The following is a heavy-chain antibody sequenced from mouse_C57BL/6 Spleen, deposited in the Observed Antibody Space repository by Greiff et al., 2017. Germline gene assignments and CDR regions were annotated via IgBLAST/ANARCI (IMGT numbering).Heavy chain of an antibody. CDR3: TREGYYGSSYGAMDY. J-gene: IGHJ4*01. CDR2: ISSGGDYI. Sequence: EVKLMESGAGLVKPGGSLKLSCAASGFTFSSYAMYWVRQTPEKRLEWVAYISSGGDYIYYADTVKGRFTISRDNARNTLYLQMSSLKSEDTAMYYCTREGYYGSSYGAMDYWGQGTSVTVSS. CDR1: GFTFSSYA. D-gene: IGHD1-1*01. V-gene: IGHV5-9-1*02.